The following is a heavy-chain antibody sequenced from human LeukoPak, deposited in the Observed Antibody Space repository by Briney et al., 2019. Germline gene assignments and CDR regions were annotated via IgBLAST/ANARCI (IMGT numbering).Heavy chain of an antibody. D-gene: IGHD3-22*01. Sequence: SETLSLTCTVSGASISSGSYYWNWIRQPAGKGLEWIGRIFASGSTNYNPSLKSRVTISLDTSKNQFSLKLSSVTAADTAVYYCARVLRYDRGGYFDYWGQGTLVTVSS. CDR2: IFASGST. J-gene: IGHJ4*02. CDR3: ARVLRYDRGGYFDY. V-gene: IGHV4-61*02. CDR1: GASISSGSYY.